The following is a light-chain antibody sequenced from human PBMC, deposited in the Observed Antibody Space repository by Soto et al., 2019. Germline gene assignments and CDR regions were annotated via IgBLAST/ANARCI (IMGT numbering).Light chain of an antibody. CDR2: DVT. Sequence: QSVLTQPPSASGSPGQSVTISCTGTSSDVGTHGYVSWYQQHAGKAPKLMIYDVTKRPSGVPDRFSGSKSANTASLTVSGLQAEDEADYYCMCYAGGNYWVFGGGTKLTVL. CDR1: SSDVGTHGY. V-gene: IGLV2-8*01. CDR3: MCYAGGNYWV. J-gene: IGLJ3*02.